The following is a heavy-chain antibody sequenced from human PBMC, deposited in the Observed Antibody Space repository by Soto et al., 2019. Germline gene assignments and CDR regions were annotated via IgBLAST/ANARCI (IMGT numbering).Heavy chain of an antibody. CDR1: GFTFRSFV. J-gene: IGHJ1*01. CDR3: ARWGTSGGLDV. V-gene: IGHV3-30*19. Sequence: QVQLVESGGGVVQPGTSLRLSCVGSGFTFRSFVIHWVRQAPGRGLEWVALTSYDGTNKYFGDSVKGRFTISRDNSRKTVDLQMNSLIREDTALYYCARWGTSGGLDVWGQGTLVSVSS. CDR2: TSYDGTNK. D-gene: IGHD3-16*01.